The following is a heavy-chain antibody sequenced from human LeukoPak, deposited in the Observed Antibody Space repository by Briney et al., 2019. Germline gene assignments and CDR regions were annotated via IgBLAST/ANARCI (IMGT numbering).Heavy chain of an antibody. CDR1: GYTFTNYW. J-gene: IGHJ4*02. CDR2: IHPGDSDT. CDR3: ATYPGNYWPPG. Sequence: GESLKISCKGSGYTFTNYWIGWVRQMPGKGLEWMGIIHPGDSDTRYSPSFEGQVTISADKSNSTAYLQWSSLKASDSAMYYCATYPGNYWPPGWGQGTLVTVSS. V-gene: IGHV5-51*01. D-gene: IGHD1-7*01.